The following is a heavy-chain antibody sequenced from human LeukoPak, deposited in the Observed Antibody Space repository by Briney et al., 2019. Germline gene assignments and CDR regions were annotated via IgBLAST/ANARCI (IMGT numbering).Heavy chain of an antibody. CDR3: ARDQNTVTLYYYYMDV. Sequence: PGGSLRLSCAASGFTFSSYSMNWVRQAPGKGLEWVSYISSSSTIYYADSVKGRFTISRDNAKNSLYLQMNSLRAEDTAVYYCARDQNTVTLYYYYMDVWGKGTTVTVSS. D-gene: IGHD4-17*01. V-gene: IGHV3-48*01. CDR1: GFTFSSYS. CDR2: ISSSSTI. J-gene: IGHJ6*03.